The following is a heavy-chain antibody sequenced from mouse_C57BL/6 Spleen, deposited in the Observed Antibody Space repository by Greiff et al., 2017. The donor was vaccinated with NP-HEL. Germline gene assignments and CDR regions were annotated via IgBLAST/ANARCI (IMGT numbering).Heavy chain of an antibody. CDR1: GYTFTSYW. V-gene: IGHV1-7*01. Sequence: VQLQQSGAELAKPGASVKLSCKASGYTFTSYWMHWVKQRPGQGLEWIGYINPSSGYTKYNQKFKDKATLTADKSSSTAYMQLSSLTYEDSAVYYCESYDYDDAMDYWGQGTSVTVSS. CDR2: INPSSGYT. CDR3: ESYDYDDAMDY. J-gene: IGHJ4*01. D-gene: IGHD2-4*01.